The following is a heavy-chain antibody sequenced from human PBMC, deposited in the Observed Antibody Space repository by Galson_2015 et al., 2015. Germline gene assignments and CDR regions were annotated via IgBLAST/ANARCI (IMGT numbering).Heavy chain of an antibody. Sequence: SETLSLTCTVSGGSISSYYWSWIRQPPGKGLEWIGYTYDTGSTNYNPSLKSRVTISVDTSKNQFSLKLSSVTAADTGVYYCARQDQYYDFWSGYSRYYYYMDVWGKGTTVTVSS. D-gene: IGHD3-3*01. J-gene: IGHJ6*03. CDR2: TYDTGST. V-gene: IGHV4-59*08. CDR3: ARQDQYYDFWSGYSRYYYYMDV. CDR1: GGSISSYY.